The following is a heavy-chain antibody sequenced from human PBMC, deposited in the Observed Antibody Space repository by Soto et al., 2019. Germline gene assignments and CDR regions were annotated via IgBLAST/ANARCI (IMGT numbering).Heavy chain of an antibody. J-gene: IGHJ3*02. CDR2: IKLDGSEE. D-gene: IGHD3-3*01. Sequence: PGGSLRLSCAASGFTFSSYLMSWVRQAPGKGLEWVANIKLDGSEEYYVDSVKGRFTISRDNAKNSLYLQMNNLRAEDTAVYYCARPWNSDYTADAFDIWGQGTMVTVSS. CDR1: GFTFSSYL. CDR3: ARPWNSDYTADAFDI. V-gene: IGHV3-7*01.